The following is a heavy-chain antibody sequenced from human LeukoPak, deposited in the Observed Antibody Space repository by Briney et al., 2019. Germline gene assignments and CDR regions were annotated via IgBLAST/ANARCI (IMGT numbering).Heavy chain of an antibody. Sequence: GGSLRLSCGASGFTFSSYAMSWVRQTPGRGLEWVAGVSPSGGRTIYADSAEGRFTISRDNSNDTMYLQLSSLRAEDSALYYCAKVRGVYCSSPACYYYDAWGQGTPVTVPS. CDR3: AKVRGVYCSSPACYYYDA. V-gene: IGHV3-23*01. J-gene: IGHJ4*02. D-gene: IGHD2-2*01. CDR2: VSPSGGRT. CDR1: GFTFSSYA.